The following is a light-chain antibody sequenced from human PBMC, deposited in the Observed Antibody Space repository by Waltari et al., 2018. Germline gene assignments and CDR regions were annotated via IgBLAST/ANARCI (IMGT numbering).Light chain of an antibody. CDR2: HTA. J-gene: IGKJ1*01. CDR1: QGVGKY. V-gene: IGKV3-20*01. Sequence: EIVLTQSPGTQSLSPGERATLSCRASQGVGKYLAWYQQRPGQAPRLLLYHTAIRATGSPDRFSGSGYGTDFSLTISRLEPEDFAVYYCQKYDFLPATFGQGTTVEIK. CDR3: QKYDFLPAT.